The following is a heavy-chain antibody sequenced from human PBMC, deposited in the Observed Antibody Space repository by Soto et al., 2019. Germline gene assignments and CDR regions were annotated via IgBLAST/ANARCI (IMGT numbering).Heavy chain of an antibody. J-gene: IGHJ4*02. D-gene: IGHD1-26*01. CDR2: IWYDGSNK. CDR1: GFIFRSYG. V-gene: IGHV3-33*01. Sequence: GGSLRLSCAASGFIFRSYGMHWVRQAPGKGLEWVAVIWYDGSNKNYADPVKGRFTISRDNAKNTLFLQMNSLRAEDTAVYYCASSGGWGQGTLVTVSS. CDR3: ASSGG.